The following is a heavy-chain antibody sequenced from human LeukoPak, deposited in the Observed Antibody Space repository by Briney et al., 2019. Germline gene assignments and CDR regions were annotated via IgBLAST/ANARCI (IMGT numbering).Heavy chain of an antibody. CDR1: GGSFSGYY. CDR3: ARVSSTKHLLLSADDYYYYYMDV. CDR2: INHSGST. D-gene: IGHD2-2*01. Sequence: KPSETLSLTCAVYGGSFSGYYWSWIRQPPGKGLEWIGEINHSGSTNYNPSLKSRVTISVDTSKNQFSLKLSSVTAADTAVYYCARVSSTKHLLLSADDYYYYYMDVWGKGTTVTISS. V-gene: IGHV4-34*01. J-gene: IGHJ6*03.